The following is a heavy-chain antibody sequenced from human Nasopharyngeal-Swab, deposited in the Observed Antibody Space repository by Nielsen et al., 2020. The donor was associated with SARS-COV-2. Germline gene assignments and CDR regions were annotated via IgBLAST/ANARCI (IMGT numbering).Heavy chain of an antibody. D-gene: IGHD2-2*01. CDR1: GGSFSGYY. CDR3: ARGVSGVVPAPFLGVGPYYYFYYMDV. CDR2: INHSGST. J-gene: IGHJ6*03. V-gene: IGHV4-34*01. Sequence: SETLSLTCAVYGGSFSGYYWSWIRQPPGKGLEWIGEINHSGSTNYNPSLKSRVTTSVDTSKNQFSLKLISVTAADTAVYYCARGVSGVVPAPFLGVGPYYYFYYMDVWGKGTTVSVSS.